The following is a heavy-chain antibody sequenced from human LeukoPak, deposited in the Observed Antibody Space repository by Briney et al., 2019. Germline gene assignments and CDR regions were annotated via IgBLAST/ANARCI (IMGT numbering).Heavy chain of an antibody. CDR3: ASLGERWLQSLVISGYFDY. D-gene: IGHD5-24*01. Sequence: SETLSLTCTVSGGSISSSSYYWGWIRQPPGKGLEWIGSIYYSGSTYYNPSLKSRVTISVDTSKNQFSLKLSSVTAADTAVYYCASLGERWLQSLVISGYFDYWGQGTLVTVSS. V-gene: IGHV4-39*01. CDR1: GGSISSSSYY. CDR2: IYYSGST. J-gene: IGHJ4*02.